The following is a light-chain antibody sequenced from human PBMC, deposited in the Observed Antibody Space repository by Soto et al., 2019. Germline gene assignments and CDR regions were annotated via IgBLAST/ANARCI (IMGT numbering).Light chain of an antibody. CDR3: SSYTSSRDLI. J-gene: IGLJ2*01. CDR1: SSDIGGYKY. Sequence: QSVLTQPASVSGSPGQSITISCTGTSSDIGGYKYVSWYQQHPGKAPKLIIYEVTDRPSGISNRFSGSKSGNTASLTIFGLQAEDEGDYYCSSYTSSRDLIFGGGTQLTVL. CDR2: EVT. V-gene: IGLV2-14*01.